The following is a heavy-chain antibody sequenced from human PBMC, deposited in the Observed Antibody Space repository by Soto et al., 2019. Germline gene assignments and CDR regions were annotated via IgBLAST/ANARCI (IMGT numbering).Heavy chain of an antibody. CDR3: ARGPRIAARRLRVVGY. D-gene: IGHD6-6*01. CDR1: GYTFTGYY. V-gene: IGHV1-2*02. CDR2: INPNSGGT. Sequence: GASVKVSCKASGYTFTGYYMHWVRQAPGQGLEWMGWINPNSGGTNYAQKFQGRVTMTRDTSISTAYMELSRLRSDDTAVYYCARGPRIAARRLRVVGYWGQGTLVTVSS. J-gene: IGHJ4*02.